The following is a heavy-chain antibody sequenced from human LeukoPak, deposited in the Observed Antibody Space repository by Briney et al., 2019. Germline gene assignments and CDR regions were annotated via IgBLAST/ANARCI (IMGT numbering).Heavy chain of an antibody. Sequence: ASVTVSCKASGYTFTSYYMHWVRQAPGQGLEWMGIINPTTGDTTYAQKFQGRLTMTRDMSTSTVYMELSSLTSEDTAVFYCARYGFSAVWQGGWHAFDIWGQGTVVTVSS. V-gene: IGHV1-46*01. J-gene: IGHJ3*02. CDR1: GYTFTSYY. CDR2: INPTTGDT. D-gene: IGHD1-26*01. CDR3: ARYGFSAVWQGGWHAFDI.